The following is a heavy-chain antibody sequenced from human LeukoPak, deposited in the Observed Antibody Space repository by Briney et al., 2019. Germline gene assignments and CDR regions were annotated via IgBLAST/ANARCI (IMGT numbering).Heavy chain of an antibody. J-gene: IGHJ2*01. Sequence: YXWSWIRQPPEKGLEWIGEINHGGSTNYNPSLKSRVTISVDTSRKQFSLKLTSVTAADTAVYYCARKAQTGGCWYFDLWGRGTPVTVSS. D-gene: IGHD7-27*01. V-gene: IGHV4-34*01. CDR1: YX. CDR3: ARKAQTGGCWYFDL. CDR2: INHGGST.